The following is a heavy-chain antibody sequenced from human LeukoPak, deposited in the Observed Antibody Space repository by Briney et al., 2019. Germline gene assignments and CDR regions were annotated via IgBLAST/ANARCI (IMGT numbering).Heavy chain of an antibody. CDR3: AMSGSSGWYGTPFGYYYYYGMDV. CDR2: IYIDGNT. D-gene: IGHD6-19*01. V-gene: IGHV4-4*08. Sequence: SETLSLTCTVSGASISTYSWSWIRQPPGKGLEWVAYIYIDGNTDFHPSLKSRVTVSVDSSKNQFSLKLTSVTATATALHYCAMSGSSGWYGTPFGYYYYYGMDVWGQGTTVTVSS. J-gene: IGHJ6*02. CDR1: GASISTYS.